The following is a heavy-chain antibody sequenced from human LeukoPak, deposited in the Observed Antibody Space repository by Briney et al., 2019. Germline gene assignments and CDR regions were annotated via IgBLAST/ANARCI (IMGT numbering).Heavy chain of an antibody. D-gene: IGHD6-13*01. CDR3: AKVAREYSSSWEYYFDY. J-gene: IGHJ4*02. CDR2: ISGSGGST. V-gene: IGHV3-23*01. CDR1: GFTFSSYA. Sequence: GGSLRLSCAASGFTFSSYAMSWVRQAPGKGLEWVSAISGSGGSTYYADSVKGRFTISRDNSKNTLYLQMNSLRAEDTAVYYCAKVAREYSSSWEYYFDYWGQGTLVTVSS.